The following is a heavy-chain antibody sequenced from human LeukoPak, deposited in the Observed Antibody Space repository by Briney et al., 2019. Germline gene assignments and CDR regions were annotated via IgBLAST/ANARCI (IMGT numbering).Heavy chain of an antibody. CDR2: VSYSGGT. CDR1: GDSVSGHY. V-gene: IGHV4-59*02. Sequence: PSETLSLTCTVSGDSVSGHYWSWIRQTPGRGLEWIGYVSYSGGTNYNPSLKRRVSISLDTSKNQFSLKLSSPAAADPAVYYCARAPMAITTSAFPDAFDFWGQGTMVTVSS. CDR3: ARAPMAITTSAFPDAFDF. D-gene: IGHD5-12*01. J-gene: IGHJ3*01.